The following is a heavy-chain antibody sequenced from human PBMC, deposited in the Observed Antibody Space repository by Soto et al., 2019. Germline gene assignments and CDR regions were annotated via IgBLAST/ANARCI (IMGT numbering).Heavy chain of an antibody. Sequence: QLQLQESGPGLVKPSETLSLTCTVSGDSITSSGSYWGWIRQPPGKGLEWIGSLYYNGSTYYNPSLNTRVSLARDTSKNHTSLRMASMTASDMAIDYWAIHCGASGWGPRIYYYCINVWGQGTTVTVSS. CDR2: LYYNGST. CDR3: AIHCGASGWGPRIYYYCINV. CDR1: GDSITSSGSY. D-gene: IGHD6-19*01. V-gene: IGHV4-39*01. J-gene: IGHJ6*02.